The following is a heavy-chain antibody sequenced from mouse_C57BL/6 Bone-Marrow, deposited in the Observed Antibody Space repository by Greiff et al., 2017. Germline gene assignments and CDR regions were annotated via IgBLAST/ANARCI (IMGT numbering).Heavy chain of an antibody. Sequence: EVNVVESGEGLVKPGGSLKLSCAASGFTFSSYAMSWVRQTPEKRLEWVAYISSGGDYIYYADTVKGRFTISRDNARNTLYLQMSSLKSEDTAMYYCTRDRYDYDVFAYWGQGTLVTVSA. CDR3: TRDRYDYDVFAY. D-gene: IGHD2-4*01. J-gene: IGHJ3*01. V-gene: IGHV5-9-1*02. CDR1: GFTFSSYA. CDR2: ISSGGDYI.